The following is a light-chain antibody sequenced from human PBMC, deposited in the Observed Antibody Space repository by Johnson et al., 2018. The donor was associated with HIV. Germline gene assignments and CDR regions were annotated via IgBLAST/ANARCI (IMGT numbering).Light chain of an antibody. J-gene: IGLJ1*01. CDR1: SSNIGSNY. Sequence: QSVLTQPPSVSAAPGQKVTISCYGSSSNIGSNYVSWYQQFPGAAPKLLIYENDKRPSGIPDRFSGSKSGTSATLGITGLQTGDEADYYCGTGDSSLTAAAYVFGTGTKVIVL. CDR2: END. CDR3: GTGDSSLTAAAYV. V-gene: IGLV1-51*02.